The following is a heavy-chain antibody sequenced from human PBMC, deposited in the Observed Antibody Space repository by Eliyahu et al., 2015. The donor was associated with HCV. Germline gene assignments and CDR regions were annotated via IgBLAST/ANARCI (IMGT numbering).Heavy chain of an antibody. D-gene: IGHD1-26*01. J-gene: IGHJ6*02. Sequence: QVQLQESGPRLVKPSETLSLTCTVSGGSVRSGSYYWNWIRQTPGKGLEWIGYVYYSGTTNYNPSLTSRLTMSVDTSKNQFSLKLSSVTPADTAMYYCARSGYGLDVWGQGTPVTVSS. CDR2: VYYSGTT. V-gene: IGHV4-61*01. CDR1: GGSVRSGSYY. CDR3: ARSGYGLDV.